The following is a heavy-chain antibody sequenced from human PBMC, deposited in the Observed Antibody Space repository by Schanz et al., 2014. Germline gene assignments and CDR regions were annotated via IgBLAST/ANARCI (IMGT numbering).Heavy chain of an antibody. Sequence: DVQLLESGGGLVQPGGSLRLSCAASGFSFTTYAMSWVRQAPGKGLEWVSSISSGGGSTYYADSVKGRFTISRDNSKNTLYLQMKSLRAEDTAVYYCARDSFFAFDYWGQGTLVTVSS. CDR2: ISSGGGST. J-gene: IGHJ4*02. CDR1: GFSFTTYA. CDR3: ARDSFFAFDY. V-gene: IGHV3-23*01. D-gene: IGHD3-3*01.